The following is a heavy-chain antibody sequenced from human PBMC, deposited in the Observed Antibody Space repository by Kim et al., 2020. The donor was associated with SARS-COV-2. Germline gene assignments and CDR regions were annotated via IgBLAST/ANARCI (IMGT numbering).Heavy chain of an antibody. CDR3: ARDSSGYYYFDY. D-gene: IGHD3-22*01. Sequence: NYAQRLQGRVTMSTDTSTSTAYMELRSLRSDDTAVYYCARDSSGYYYFDYWGQGTLVTVSS. J-gene: IGHJ4*02. V-gene: IGHV1-18*01.